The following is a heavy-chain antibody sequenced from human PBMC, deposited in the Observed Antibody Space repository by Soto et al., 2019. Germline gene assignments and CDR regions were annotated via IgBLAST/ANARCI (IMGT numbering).Heavy chain of an antibody. Sequence: PGESLKISCMGSGYKVSTWHNFTSYWIAWVRQMPGEGLEWMGIIYPGDSDTRYSPSFQGQVTISADKSINSVYLQWSSLKASDTATYYCARYAYDFWSGHPNPRYYYGMDVWGQGTTVTVSS. CDR2: IYPGDSDT. CDR3: ARYAYDFWSGHPNPRYYYGMDV. CDR1: GYKVSTWHNFTSYW. V-gene: IGHV5-51*01. D-gene: IGHD3-3*01. J-gene: IGHJ6*02.